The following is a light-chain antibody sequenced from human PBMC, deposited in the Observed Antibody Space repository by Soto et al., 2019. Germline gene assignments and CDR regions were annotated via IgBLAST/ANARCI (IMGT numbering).Light chain of an antibody. CDR3: QSYDSSLSASYV. V-gene: IGLV1-40*01. CDR2: GKT. J-gene: IGLJ1*01. CDR1: SANIGAGYA. Sequence: QSVLTQPPXVSGAPGRRVTISFSWSSANIGAGYAVHWYQHLAGKAPKSLSYGKTNRPSGVPDRFSGSKSGTSASLAITGLKAEDEADYYCQSYDSSLSASYVFGGGTTVNVL.